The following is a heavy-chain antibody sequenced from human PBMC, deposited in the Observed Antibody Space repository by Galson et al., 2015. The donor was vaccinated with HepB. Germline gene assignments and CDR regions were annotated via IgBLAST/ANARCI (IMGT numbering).Heavy chain of an antibody. D-gene: IGHD6-13*01. J-gene: IGHJ6*03. CDR2: MNPNSGNT. CDR3: ARDNSSILRLFSKVPYYYYYYYMDV. Sequence: SVKVSCKASGYTFTSYDINWVRQATGRGLEWMGWMNPNSGNTGYAQKFQGRVTMTRNTSISTAYMELSSLRSEDTAVYYCARDNSSILRLFSKVPYYYYYYYMDVWGKGTTVTVSS. V-gene: IGHV1-8*01. CDR1: GYTFTSYD.